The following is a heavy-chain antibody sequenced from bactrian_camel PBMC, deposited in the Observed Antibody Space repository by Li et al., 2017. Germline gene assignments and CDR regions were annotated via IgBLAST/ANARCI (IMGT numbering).Heavy chain of an antibody. CDR1: GYTYNTLC. CDR2: IHSRYGNT. Sequence: HVQLVESGGGSVQAGGSLRLSCVLSGYTYNTLCMGWFRQAPGKEREGVAYIHSRYGNTAYGDSVRGRFTISQGNAKSTLYLQMNSLKPEDTAMYYCAADSGDPLWLGCSGTDFTYWGQGTQVTVS. V-gene: IGHV3S63*01. D-gene: IGHD1*01. CDR3: AADSGDPLWLGCSGTDFTY. J-gene: IGHJ6*01.